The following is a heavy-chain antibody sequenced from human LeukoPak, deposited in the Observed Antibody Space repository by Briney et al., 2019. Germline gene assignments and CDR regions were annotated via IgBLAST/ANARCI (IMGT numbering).Heavy chain of an antibody. D-gene: IGHD6-6*01. CDR2: ISAYNGNT. J-gene: IGHJ6*02. CDR1: GYTFTSYG. Sequence: ASVKVSCKASGYTFTSYGISWVRQAPGQGLEWMGWISAYNGNTNYAQKVQGRVTMTTDTSTSTAYMELRSLRSDDTAVYYCARDPPLYSSSSYYGMDVWGQGTTVTVSS. V-gene: IGHV1-18*01. CDR3: ARDPPLYSSSSYYGMDV.